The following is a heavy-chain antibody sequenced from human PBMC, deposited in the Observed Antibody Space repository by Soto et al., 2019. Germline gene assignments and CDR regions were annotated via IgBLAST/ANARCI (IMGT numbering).Heavy chain of an antibody. V-gene: IGHV1-18*01. J-gene: IGHJ6*03. Sequence: QVQLVQSGAEVKKPGASVKVSCKASGYTFTSYVISWVRQAPGQGLEWMGWISAYNGNTNYAQKLQGRVTMTTDTSTSTAYMELRSLRSDDTAVYYCARSPAYCSGGSCYIANYMDVWGKGTTVTVSS. D-gene: IGHD2-15*01. CDR3: ARSPAYCSGGSCYIANYMDV. CDR2: ISAYNGNT. CDR1: GYTFTSYV.